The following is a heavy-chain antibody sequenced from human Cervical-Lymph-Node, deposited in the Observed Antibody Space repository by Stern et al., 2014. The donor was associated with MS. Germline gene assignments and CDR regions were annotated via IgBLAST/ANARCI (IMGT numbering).Heavy chain of an antibody. CDR2: IIPIFGTA. Sequence: QVQLVESGAEVKTPWSSVKVSCKASGGTFSSYAISWVRQAPGQGLEWMGGIIPIFGTANYAQKFQGRVTITADESTSTAYMELSSLRSEDTAVYYCARGAVGSGSPNYYGMDVWGQGTTVTVSS. CDR1: GGTFSSYA. CDR3: ARGAVGSGSPNYYGMDV. D-gene: IGHD1-26*01. J-gene: IGHJ6*02. V-gene: IGHV1-69*01.